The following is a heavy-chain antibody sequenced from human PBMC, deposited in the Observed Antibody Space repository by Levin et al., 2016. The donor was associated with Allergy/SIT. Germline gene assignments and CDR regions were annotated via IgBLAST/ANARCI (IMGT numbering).Heavy chain of an antibody. V-gene: IGHV3-23*01. Sequence: GGSLRLSCAASGFSFSSYAMSWVRQAPGKGLEWVSTLTTDGGRAYYADSVKGRFTISRDNSKNTLFLQMKSVRAEDTAMYYCVNLTQNWDPSPESDYWGQGTLVSVSS. J-gene: IGHJ4*02. CDR3: VNLTQNWDPSPESDY. CDR1: GFSFSSYA. CDR2: LTTDGGRA. D-gene: IGHD7-27*01.